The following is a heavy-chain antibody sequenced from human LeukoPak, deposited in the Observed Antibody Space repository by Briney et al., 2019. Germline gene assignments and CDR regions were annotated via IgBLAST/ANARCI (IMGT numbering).Heavy chain of an antibody. CDR2: IIPIFGTA. Sequence: SVKVSCKAPGGTFSSYAISWVRQAPGQGLEWMGGIIPIFGTANYAQKFQGRVTITADKSTSTAYMELSSLRSEDTAVYYCARDGSYGTFDYWGQGTLVTVSS. CDR1: GGTFSSYA. J-gene: IGHJ4*02. CDR3: ARDGSYGTFDY. D-gene: IGHD5-18*01. V-gene: IGHV1-69*06.